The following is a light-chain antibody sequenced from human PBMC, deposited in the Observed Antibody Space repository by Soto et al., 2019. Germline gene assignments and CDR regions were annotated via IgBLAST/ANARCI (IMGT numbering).Light chain of an antibody. CDR2: GAS. CDR1: QSISSSY. V-gene: IGKV3-20*01. J-gene: IGKJ1*01. CDR3: QQYSSTFWT. Sequence: EIVLTQSPGTLSLSPGERTTLSCRASQSISSSYLAWYQQKPGQAPRLLVYGASSRATGIPDRFSGSCSGTDFSRTISRREPEYFAPYYCQQYSSTFWTLGQGTKVEIK.